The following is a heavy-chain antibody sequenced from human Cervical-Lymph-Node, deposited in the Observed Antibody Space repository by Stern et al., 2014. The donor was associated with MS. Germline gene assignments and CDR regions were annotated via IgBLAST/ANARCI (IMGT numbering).Heavy chain of an antibody. CDR2: IIPILGIA. Sequence: QVQLVESGAEVKKPGASVKVSCKASGYTFTSYYMHWVRQAPGQGLEWMGRIIPILGIANYAQKFQGRVTITADKSTSTAYMELSSLRSEDTAVYYCARDLGSAYAFDIWGQGTMVTVSS. CDR1: GYTFTSYY. CDR3: ARDLGSAYAFDI. V-gene: IGHV1-69*09. J-gene: IGHJ3*02. D-gene: IGHD2-15*01.